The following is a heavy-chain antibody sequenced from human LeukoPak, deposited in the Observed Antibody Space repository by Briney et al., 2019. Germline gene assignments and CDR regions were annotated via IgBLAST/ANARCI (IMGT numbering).Heavy chain of an antibody. CDR1: GGTFSSNA. V-gene: IGHV1-69*13. Sequence: SVKVSCKASGGTFSSNAISWVRQAPGQGLEWMGGIIPFFGTANYAQKFQDRVTITADESTSTAYMELSSLRSEDTSLYYCARDYYGSFLDWGQGTLVTVSS. CDR2: IIPFFGTA. J-gene: IGHJ4*02. D-gene: IGHD3-10*01. CDR3: ARDYYGSFLD.